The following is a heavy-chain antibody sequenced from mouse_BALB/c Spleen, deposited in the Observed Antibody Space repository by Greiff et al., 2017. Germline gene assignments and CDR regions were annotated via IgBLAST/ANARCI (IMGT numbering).Heavy chain of an antibody. V-gene: IGHV5-12-2*01. J-gene: IGHJ4*01. CDR3: ARQVDYYGAMDY. D-gene: IGHD1-2*01. CDR2: ISNGGGST. CDR1: GFTFSSYT. Sequence: EVKLMESGGGLVQPGGSLKLSCAASGFTFSSYTMSWVRQTPEKRLEWVAYISNGGGSTYYPDTVKGRFTISRDNAKNTLYLQMSSLKSEDTAMYYCARQVDYYGAMDYWGQGTSVTVSS.